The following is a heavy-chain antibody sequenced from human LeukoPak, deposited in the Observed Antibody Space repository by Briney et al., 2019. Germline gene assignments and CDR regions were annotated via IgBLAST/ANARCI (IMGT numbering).Heavy chain of an antibody. V-gene: IGHV3-64*02. Sequence: GGSLRLSCVASGFIFSNYGVHWVRQAPGRGLELVSRISSNGGTTHYADSLKGRFTISRDNSKNTVYLQMASLRPEDMAVYYCAIVPFSSGWYDYWGQGTLVTVSS. CDR2: ISSNGGTT. J-gene: IGHJ4*02. D-gene: IGHD6-19*01. CDR1: GFIFSNYG. CDR3: AIVPFSSGWYDY.